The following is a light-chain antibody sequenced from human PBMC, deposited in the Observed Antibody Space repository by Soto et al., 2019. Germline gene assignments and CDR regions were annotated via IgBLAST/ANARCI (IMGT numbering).Light chain of an antibody. J-gene: IGLJ2*01. CDR3: CSYAGSYTLVV. V-gene: IGLV2-11*01. CDR2: DVS. CDR1: RSDVGGYNY. Sequence: QSALTQPRSVSGSPGQSVTISCTGTRSDVGGYNYVSWYQQHPGKAPKLMIYDVSKRPSGVPDRFSGSKSGNTASLTISGLQAEDEAEYYCCSYAGSYTLVVFGGGTKLTGL.